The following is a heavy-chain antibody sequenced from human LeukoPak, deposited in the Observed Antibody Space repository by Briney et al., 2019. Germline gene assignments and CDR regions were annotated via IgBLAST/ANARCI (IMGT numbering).Heavy chain of an antibody. D-gene: IGHD6-6*01. CDR2: ISSSSSYI. Sequence: GGSLRLSCAASGFTFSSYSMNWVRQAPGKGLEWVSSISSSSSYIYYADSVEGRFTISRDNAKNSLYLQMNSLRAEDTAVYYCAREGIPQLVMGPNWFDPWGQGTLVTVSS. J-gene: IGHJ5*02. CDR1: GFTFSSYS. CDR3: AREGIPQLVMGPNWFDP. V-gene: IGHV3-21*01.